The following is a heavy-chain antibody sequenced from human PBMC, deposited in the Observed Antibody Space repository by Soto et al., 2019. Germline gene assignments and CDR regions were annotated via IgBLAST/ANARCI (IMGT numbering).Heavy chain of an antibody. CDR3: AKDRSGNYYDSSGYLGFDAFDI. CDR2: ISGSGGST. D-gene: IGHD3-22*01. J-gene: IGHJ3*02. V-gene: IGHV3-23*01. CDR1: GFTFSSYA. Sequence: GGSLRLSCAASGFTFSSYAMSWVRQAPGKGLKGSSAISGSGGSTYYADSVKGRFTISRDNSKNTLYLQMNSLRAEDTAVYYCAKDRSGNYYDSSGYLGFDAFDIWCQGTMVTVS.